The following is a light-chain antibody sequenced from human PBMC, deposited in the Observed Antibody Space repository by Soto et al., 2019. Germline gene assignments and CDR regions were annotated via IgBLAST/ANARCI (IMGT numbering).Light chain of an antibody. V-gene: IGKV1-5*03. CDR3: QQYHSFSWT. Sequence: DIPMTQSPSTLSASVGDRVTITCRASQSINRWLAWYQQKPGKAPKLLIYKASTLQSGVSSRFTGSGSGTEFTLTIGSLQPDDFATYYCQQYHSFSWTFGQGTKVEIK. CDR1: QSINRW. CDR2: KAS. J-gene: IGKJ1*01.